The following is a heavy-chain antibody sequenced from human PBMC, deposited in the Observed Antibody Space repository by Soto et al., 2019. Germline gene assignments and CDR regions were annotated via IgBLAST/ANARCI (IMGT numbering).Heavy chain of an antibody. Sequence: SETLSLTCAVYGGSFSGYYWSWIRQPPGKGLEWIGEINHSGSTNYNPSLKSRVTISVDTSKNQFSLKLSSVTAADTAVYYCARLHLVYAIYGARSYYFDYWGQGTLVTVSS. CDR1: GGSFSGYY. J-gene: IGHJ4*02. CDR2: INHSGST. D-gene: IGHD2-8*01. CDR3: ARLHLVYAIYGARSYYFDY. V-gene: IGHV4-34*01.